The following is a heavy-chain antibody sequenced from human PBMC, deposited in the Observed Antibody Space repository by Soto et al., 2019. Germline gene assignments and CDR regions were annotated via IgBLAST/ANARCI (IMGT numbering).Heavy chain of an antibody. CDR2: VYFRGTT. CDR3: ARHGSY. V-gene: IGHV4-39*01. CDR1: GVSITTISYY. J-gene: IGHJ4*02. Sequence: SETLSLTCTVSGVSITTISYYWGWIRQPPGKGLEWIGSVYFRGTTYYNPSLKSRVTISVDTSKNHFSLRLSSVTAADTAIYYCARHGSYWGQGTLVTVSS.